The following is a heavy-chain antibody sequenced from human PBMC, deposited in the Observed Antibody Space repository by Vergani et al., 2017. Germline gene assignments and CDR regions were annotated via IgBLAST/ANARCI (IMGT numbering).Heavy chain of an antibody. V-gene: IGHV4-61*02. CDR2: IYVSGIT. CDR1: GASINNDFYY. CDR3: ARDKKQLRPRAFEL. D-gene: IGHD4-23*01. J-gene: IGHJ3*01. Sequence: QVQLQESGPGLVKPSQTLSLTCTVSGASINNDFYYWHWIRQPAGKGLEWIGRIYVSGITDYNSSLQSRVSMSVDTSKNQFSLTLTSVTAADTAVYYCARDKKQLRPRAFELWGQGTMVTVSS.